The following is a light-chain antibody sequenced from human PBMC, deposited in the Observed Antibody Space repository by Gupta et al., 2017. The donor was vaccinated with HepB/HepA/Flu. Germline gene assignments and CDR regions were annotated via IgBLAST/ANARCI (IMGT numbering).Light chain of an antibody. CDR2: INN. V-gene: IGLV1-44*01. CDR1: SSNIGSNP. Sequence: QSVLTQPPSASDIPGQRVTISCSGTSSNIGSNPVNWYQHLPGTAPKLLIYINNQRPSGVPARFSGSKSGTSASLAISGLQSEDEADYYCSSWDDSLNGIIFGGGTKLTVL. CDR3: SSWDDSLNGII. J-gene: IGLJ2*01.